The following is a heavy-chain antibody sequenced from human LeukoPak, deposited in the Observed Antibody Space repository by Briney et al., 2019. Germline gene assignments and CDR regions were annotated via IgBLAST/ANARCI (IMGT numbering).Heavy chain of an antibody. CDR1: GFSFTDYP. V-gene: IGHV3-23*01. Sequence: GGSLRLSCATSGFSFTDYPMNWVRQAPGKGLEWVSTINDNGVNTYYAHSVKGRFTISRDNSKNTLYLQLNSLRAEDTAFYYCAKDPSDLGASGSYNYFDYWGQGTLVTVSS. CDR3: AKDPSDLGASGSYNYFDY. CDR2: INDNGVNT. D-gene: IGHD3-10*01. J-gene: IGHJ4*02.